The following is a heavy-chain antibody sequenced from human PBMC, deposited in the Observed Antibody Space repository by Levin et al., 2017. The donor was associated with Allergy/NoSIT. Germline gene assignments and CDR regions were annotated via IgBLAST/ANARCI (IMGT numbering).Heavy chain of an antibody. CDR2: ISSSGSTI. CDR1: GFTFSDYY. J-gene: IGHJ6*02. CDR3: ARDRLDSALLYYYGMDG. V-gene: IGHV3-11*01. D-gene: IGHD1-26*01. Sequence: GESLKISCAASGFTFSDYYMSWIRQAPGKGLEWVSYISSSGSTIYYADSVKGRFTISRDNAKNSLYLQMNSLRAEDTAVYYCARDRLDSALLYYYGMDGWGQGTTVTVSS.